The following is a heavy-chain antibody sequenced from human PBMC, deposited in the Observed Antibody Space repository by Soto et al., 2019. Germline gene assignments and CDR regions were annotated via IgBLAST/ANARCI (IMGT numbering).Heavy chain of an antibody. D-gene: IGHD3-22*01. CDR1: GLVFSNTW. J-gene: IGHJ4*02. CDR3: TTLTVIYDTSGYYSIY. CDR2: IKIKTDGGTT. V-gene: IGHV3-15*07. Sequence: EVQLVESGGGLVKPGGSLRLSCAAPGLVFSNTWMNWVRQAPGKGLEWVGRIKIKTDGGTTDYAAPVKGRFTISRDDSKNTLYLQMNGLKAEDAAVYYCTTLTVIYDTSGYYSIYWGQGTLVTVSS.